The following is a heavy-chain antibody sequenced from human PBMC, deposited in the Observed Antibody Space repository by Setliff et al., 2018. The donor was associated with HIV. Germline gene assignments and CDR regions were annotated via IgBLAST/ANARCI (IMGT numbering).Heavy chain of an antibody. V-gene: IGHV3-7*03. CDR2: IKENGDEK. CDR1: GFTFSTYW. CDR3: ARSVPDSAYRPTDY. Sequence: GESLKISCAASGFTFSTYWMSWFRQAPGKGREWVANIKENGDEKYYVDSVKGRFTISRDNAKNSLYLQMSSLRVEDTAVYYCARSVPDSAYRPTDYWGQGTQVTVSS. D-gene: IGHD3-22*01. J-gene: IGHJ4*02.